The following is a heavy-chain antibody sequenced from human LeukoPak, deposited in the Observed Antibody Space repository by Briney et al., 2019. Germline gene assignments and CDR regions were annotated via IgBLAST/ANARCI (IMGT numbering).Heavy chain of an antibody. V-gene: IGHV3-21*01. CDR3: AGYDSSGYYYAYY. D-gene: IGHD3-22*01. CDR1: GFACSSYS. CDR2: ISSSSSYI. J-gene: IGHJ4*02. Sequence: GGSLGLSGAASGFACSSYSMNWVRQAPGKGLEWVSSISSSSSYIYYADSVKGRFTISRDNAKNSLYLQMNSLRAEDTAVYYCAGYDSSGYYYAYYWGQGTLVTVSS.